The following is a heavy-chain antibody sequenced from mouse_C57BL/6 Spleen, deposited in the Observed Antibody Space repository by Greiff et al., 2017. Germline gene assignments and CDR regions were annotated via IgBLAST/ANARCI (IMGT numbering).Heavy chain of an antibody. CDR2: INPSNGGT. D-gene: IGHD2-3*01. CDR1: GYTFTSYW. Sequence: VQLQQPGTELVKPGASVKLSCKASGYTFTSYWMHWVQQRPGQGLEWIGNINPSNGGTNFNEKFKSKATLTVDKSSSTAYMQLSSLTSEDSAVYYCAIDGYYSSMDYWGQGTTVTVSS. J-gene: IGHJ4*01. V-gene: IGHV1-53*01. CDR3: AIDGYYSSMDY.